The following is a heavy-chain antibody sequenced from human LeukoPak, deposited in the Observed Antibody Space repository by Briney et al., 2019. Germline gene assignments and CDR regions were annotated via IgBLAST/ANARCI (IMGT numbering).Heavy chain of an antibody. D-gene: IGHD5-12*01. CDR2: ISGSGGST. CDR3: AKTPYGGYLYYFDY. CDR1: GFTFSSYD. Sequence: GGSLRLSCAASGFTFSSYDMSWVRQAPGKGLEWVSAISGSGGSTYYADSVKGRFTISRDNSKNTLYLQMNSLRAEDTAVYYCAKTPYGGYLYYFDYWGQGTLVTVSS. J-gene: IGHJ4*02. V-gene: IGHV3-23*01.